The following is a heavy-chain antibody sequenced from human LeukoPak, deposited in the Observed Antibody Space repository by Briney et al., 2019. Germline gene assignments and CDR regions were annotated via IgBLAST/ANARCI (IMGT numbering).Heavy chain of an antibody. J-gene: IGHJ4*02. Sequence: PSETLSLTCAVSGGSISSSNWGNWVRQPPGKGLEWIGEIYHSATTNYNPSLKSRVTISIDKSKTQLSLKLSSVTAADTAVYYCASRSGSYYGYWGQGTLVTVSS. CDR1: GGSISSSNW. CDR2: IYHSATT. CDR3: ASRSGSYYGY. D-gene: IGHD1-26*01. V-gene: IGHV4-4*02.